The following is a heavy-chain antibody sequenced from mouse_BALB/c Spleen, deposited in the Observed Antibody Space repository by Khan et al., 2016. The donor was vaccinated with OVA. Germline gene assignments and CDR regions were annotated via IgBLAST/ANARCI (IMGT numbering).Heavy chain of an antibody. Sequence: EVELVESGGDLVKPGGSLKLSCAASGFTFSTYGMSWVRQTPDMRLEWVATISSGGHYTYYPDSVKGRFTISRDNAKKTLYLQMSSLKSEDTAIYYCARLAYYYNSEGFAYWGQGTLVTGSA. J-gene: IGHJ3*01. CDR1: GFTFSTYG. D-gene: IGHD1-1*01. CDR2: ISSGGHYT. V-gene: IGHV5-6*01. CDR3: ARLAYYYNSEGFAY.